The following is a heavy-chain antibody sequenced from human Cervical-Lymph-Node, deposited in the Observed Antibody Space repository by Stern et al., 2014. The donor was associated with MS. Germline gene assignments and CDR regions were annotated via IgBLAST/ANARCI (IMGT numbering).Heavy chain of an antibody. CDR3: ARDLKEGNIMYYYGMDV. Sequence: VQLVESGAEVRKPGASVKVSCKASGYTFRSYAVHWVRQAPGQRPEWMGWINAGNGNARYSQRFQGRVTITRDTSANIVYLELSSLRSQDTAVYYCARDLKEGNIMYYYGMDVWGQGTTVIVSS. D-gene: IGHD3-10*01. CDR2: INAGNGNA. CDR1: GYTFRSYA. V-gene: IGHV1-3*01. J-gene: IGHJ6*01.